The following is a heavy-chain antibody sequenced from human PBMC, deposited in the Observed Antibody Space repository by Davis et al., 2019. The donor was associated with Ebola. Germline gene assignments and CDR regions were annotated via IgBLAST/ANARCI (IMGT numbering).Heavy chain of an antibody. D-gene: IGHD6-6*01. CDR2: IYYSGST. CDR1: GGSISSSSYY. V-gene: IGHV4-39*07. CDR3: ARAGYPFASSAYWYFDL. Sequence: MPSETLSLTCTVSGGSISSSSYYWGWIRQPPGKGLEWIGYIYYSGSTYYNPSLKSRVTISIDTSKNQFSLRLTSVTAADTAVYYCARAGYPFASSAYWYFDLWGRGTLVTVSS. J-gene: IGHJ2*01.